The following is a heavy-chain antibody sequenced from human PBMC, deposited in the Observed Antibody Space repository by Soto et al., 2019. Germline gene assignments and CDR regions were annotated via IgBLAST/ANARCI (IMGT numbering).Heavy chain of an antibody. Sequence: QVQLVESGGGVVQPGRSLRVSCAASGFIINNYAMHWVRQTPGKGLEWMAVISYDGSNKHYADSVKGRFTISRDNSKNTLYLQRNNLRPDDSAVYYCARRQDFGGPHYYYGMDVWGQGTKVTVSS. CDR3: ARRQDFGGPHYYYGMDV. D-gene: IGHD3-3*01. J-gene: IGHJ6*02. CDR1: GFIINNYA. CDR2: ISYDGSNK. V-gene: IGHV3-30*04.